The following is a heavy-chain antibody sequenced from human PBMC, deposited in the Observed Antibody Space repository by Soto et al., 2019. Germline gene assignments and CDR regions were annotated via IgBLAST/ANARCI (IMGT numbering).Heavy chain of an antibody. CDR1: GGCISSYY. CDR3: ARLKGDYGVDY. D-gene: IGHD4-17*01. J-gene: IGHJ4*02. V-gene: IGHV4-59*08. Sequence: QVHLQESGPGLVKPSETLSLTCTVSGGCISSYYWSWIRQPPGKGLEWIGHIYNSGSTNYNPSLKSRVTISVDTSKNQFSLQLSSVTAADTAVYYCARLKGDYGVDYWGQGTLVTVSS. CDR2: IYNSGST.